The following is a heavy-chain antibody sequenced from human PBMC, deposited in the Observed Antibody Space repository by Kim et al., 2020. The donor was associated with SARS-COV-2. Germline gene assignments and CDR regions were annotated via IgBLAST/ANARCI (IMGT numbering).Heavy chain of an antibody. V-gene: IGHV3-23*01. Sequence: GRFTISRNNSKNTLYLQMNSLRAEDTAVYYCAKAASGDNFDWLSYWYFDLWGRGTLVTVSS. D-gene: IGHD3-9*01. CDR3: AKAASGDNFDWLSYWYFDL. J-gene: IGHJ2*01.